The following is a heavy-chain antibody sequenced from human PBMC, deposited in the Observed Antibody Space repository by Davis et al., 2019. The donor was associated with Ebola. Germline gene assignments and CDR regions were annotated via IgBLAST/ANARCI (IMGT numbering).Heavy chain of an antibody. CDR2: IYYSGST. J-gene: IGHJ1*01. V-gene: IGHV4-61*08. CDR1: GGSISSGGYY. CDR3: ASISSWAYSSGPEYFQH. D-gene: IGHD6-19*01. Sequence: PSETLSLTCTVSGGSISSGGYYWSWIRQHPGKGLEWIGYIYYSGSTNYNPSLKSRVTISVDTSKNQFSLKLSSVTAADTAVYYCASISSWAYSSGPEYFQHWGQGTLVTVSS.